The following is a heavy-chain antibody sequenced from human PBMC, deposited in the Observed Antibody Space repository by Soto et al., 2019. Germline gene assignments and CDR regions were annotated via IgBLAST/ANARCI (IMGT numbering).Heavy chain of an antibody. CDR3: ANEGHSRVWGSLDAFDI. CDR2: ISYDGSNK. Sequence: PGGSLRLSCAASGFTFSSYAMHWVRQAPGKGLEWVAVISYDGSNKYYADSVKGRFTISRDNSKNTLYLQMNSLRAEDTAVYYCANEGHSRVWGSLDAFDIWGQGTMVTVSS. J-gene: IGHJ3*02. CDR1: GFTFSSYA. D-gene: IGHD3-16*01. V-gene: IGHV3-30-3*02.